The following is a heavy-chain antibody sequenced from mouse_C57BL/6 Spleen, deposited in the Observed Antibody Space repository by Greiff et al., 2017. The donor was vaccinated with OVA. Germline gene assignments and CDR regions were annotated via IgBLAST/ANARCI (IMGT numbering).Heavy chain of an antibody. V-gene: IGHV1-7*01. Sequence: VQLQQSGAELAKPGASVKLSCKASGYTFTSYWMHWVKQRPGQGLEWIGYINPSSGYTKYNQKFKDKATLTADKSSSTAYMQLSILTYEDSAVYYCARGYYGNYPYFDHWGKGTTLTVSS. CDR3: ARGYYGNYPYFDH. CDR2: INPSSGYT. CDR1: GYTFTSYW. D-gene: IGHD2-1*01. J-gene: IGHJ2*01.